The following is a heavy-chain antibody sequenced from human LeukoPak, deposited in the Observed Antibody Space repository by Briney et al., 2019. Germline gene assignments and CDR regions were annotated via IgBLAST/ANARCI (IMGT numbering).Heavy chain of an antibody. CDR1: GGTFSTYA. Sequence: SVKVSCKPSGGTFSTYAIHWVRQAPGQGLEWMGGIIPIFGTTNYAKNFQGRVTMSTGESSSTAYMELSSLRSQDTAVYYCARSSPHGYDDTSGYFDSWGQGTLVTVSS. D-gene: IGHD3-22*01. CDR3: ARSSPHGYDDTSGYFDS. CDR2: IIPIFGTT. J-gene: IGHJ4*02. V-gene: IGHV1-69*05.